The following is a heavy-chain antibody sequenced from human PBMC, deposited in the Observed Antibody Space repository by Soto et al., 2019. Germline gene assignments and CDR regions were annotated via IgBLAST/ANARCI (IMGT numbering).Heavy chain of an antibody. Sequence: QVQLVGSGGGVVQPGRSLRLSGAASGFTFSRYAMHWVRQAPGKGLEWVAVISYDGSNKYYADTVKGRFTISRDNSKNTLYLQMNSLRAEDTAVYYCASLGNTYYYGSGSFRNWFDPWGQGTLVTVSS. CDR3: ASLGNTYYYGSGSFRNWFDP. D-gene: IGHD3-10*01. CDR1: GFTFSRYA. J-gene: IGHJ5*02. CDR2: ISYDGSNK. V-gene: IGHV3-30-3*01.